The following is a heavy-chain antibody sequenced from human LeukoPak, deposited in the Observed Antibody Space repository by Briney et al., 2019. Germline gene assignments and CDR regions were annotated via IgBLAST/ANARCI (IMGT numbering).Heavy chain of an antibody. D-gene: IGHD2-8*02. CDR1: GGSISGSSYY. Sequence: SETLSLTCTVSGGSISGSSYYWGWIRQPPGKGLEWIGSIYYSGSTYYNPSLKSRVTISVDTSKNQFSLKLSSVTAADTAVYYCASGGGVAFDIWGQGTMVTVSS. CDR2: IYYSGST. CDR3: ASGGGVAFDI. J-gene: IGHJ3*02. V-gene: IGHV4-39*07.